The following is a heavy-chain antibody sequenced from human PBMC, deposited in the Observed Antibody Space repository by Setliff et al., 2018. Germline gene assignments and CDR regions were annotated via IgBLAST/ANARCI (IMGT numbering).Heavy chain of an antibody. D-gene: IGHD2-2*01. CDR3: ARVLFHCSSTSCYLDAFDI. CDR2: ISAYNGNT. V-gene: IGHV1-18*01. Sequence: ASVKVSCKASGYTFISYGISWVRQAPGQGLEWMGWISAYNGNTNYAQKLQGRVTMTTDTSTSTAYMELRSLRSDDAAVYYCARVLFHCSSTSCYLDAFDIWGQGTMVTVS. J-gene: IGHJ3*02. CDR1: GYTFISYG.